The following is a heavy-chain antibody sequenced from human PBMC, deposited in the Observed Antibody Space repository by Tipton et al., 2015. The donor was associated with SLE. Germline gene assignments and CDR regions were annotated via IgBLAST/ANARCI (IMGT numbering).Heavy chain of an antibody. J-gene: IGHJ6*02. Sequence: TLSLTCAVYGGSFSGYYWSWIRQPPGKGLEWIGEINHSGSTNYNPSLKSRVTISVDTSKNQFSLKLSSVTAADTAVYYCAREPVYYYYYGMDVWGQGTTVIVSS. CDR3: AREPVYYYYYGMDV. V-gene: IGHV4-34*01. CDR2: INHSGST. CDR1: GGSFSGYY.